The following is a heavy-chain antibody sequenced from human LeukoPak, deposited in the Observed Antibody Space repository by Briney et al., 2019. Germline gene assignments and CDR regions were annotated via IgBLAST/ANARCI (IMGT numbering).Heavy chain of an antibody. CDR1: GFTFSSYA. J-gene: IGHJ4*02. V-gene: IGHV3-30*04. Sequence: TGGSLRLSCAASGFTFSSYAMHWVRQAPGKGLEWVAVISHDGSNKYYADSVKGRFTISRDNSKNKNTLYLQMNSLRAEDTAVYYCARSGLGGNSVYFDYWGQGTLVTVSS. CDR3: ARSGLGGNSVYFDY. CDR2: ISHDGSNK. D-gene: IGHD4-23*01.